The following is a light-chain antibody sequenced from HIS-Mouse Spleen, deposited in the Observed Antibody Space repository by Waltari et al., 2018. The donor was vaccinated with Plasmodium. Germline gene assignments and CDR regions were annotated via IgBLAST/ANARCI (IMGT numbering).Light chain of an antibody. Sequence: QSALTQPASVSGSPGQSITISCTGTSRAVGSYNLVSWYQQHPGKAPKLMIYEGSKRPSCVFNRFSGSKSCNTASLTISGLQAEDEADYYCCSYAGSSTWVFGGGTKLTVL. CDR3: CSYAGSSTWV. V-gene: IGLV2-23*01. CDR2: EGS. CDR1: SRAVGSYNL. J-gene: IGLJ3*02.